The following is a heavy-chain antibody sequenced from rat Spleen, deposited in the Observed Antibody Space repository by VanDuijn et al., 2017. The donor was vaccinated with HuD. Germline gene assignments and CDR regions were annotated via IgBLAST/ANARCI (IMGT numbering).Heavy chain of an antibody. CDR1: GFTFSNYG. CDR2: ISPTGCRS. CDR3: STDGYYEVTYYSVYVMDA. V-gene: IGHV5-19*01. D-gene: IGHD1-12*02. J-gene: IGHJ4*01. Sequence: EVQLVESGGGLVQPGRSLKLSCEASGFTFSNYGMHWIRQAPTKGLEWVASISPTGCRSNYRDSVKGRFTISRDNAKSTLYLQMDSLRSEDSATYYCSTDGYYEVTYYSVYVMDAGSQGASVTVSA.